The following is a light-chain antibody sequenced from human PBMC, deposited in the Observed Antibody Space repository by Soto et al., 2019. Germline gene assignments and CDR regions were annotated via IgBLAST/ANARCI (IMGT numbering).Light chain of an antibody. CDR2: DVS. J-gene: IGLJ1*01. CDR1: SSDVGGYNY. CDR3: SSYTSSSTLYV. V-gene: IGLV2-14*03. Sequence: LTQPTSVSGSPGQSITISCTGTSSDVGGYNYVSWYQQHPGKAPKLMIYDVSNRPSGVSNRFSGSKSGNTASLTISGLQAEDEADYYCSSYTSSSTLYVFGTGTKVTVL.